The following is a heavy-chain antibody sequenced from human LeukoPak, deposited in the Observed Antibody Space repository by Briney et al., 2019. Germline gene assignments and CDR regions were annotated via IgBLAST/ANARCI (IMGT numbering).Heavy chain of an antibody. D-gene: IGHD1-1*01. Sequence: GGSLRLSCAGSGFTFSSYAMSWVRQAPGKGLEWLSYISTSSSTIYYADSVKGRFTISRDTAKNSLYLQMNSLRAEDTAVYYCARDRERSYMDVWGKGTTVTVSS. CDR2: ISTSSSTI. V-gene: IGHV3-48*01. CDR3: ARDRERSYMDV. J-gene: IGHJ6*03. CDR1: GFTFSSYA.